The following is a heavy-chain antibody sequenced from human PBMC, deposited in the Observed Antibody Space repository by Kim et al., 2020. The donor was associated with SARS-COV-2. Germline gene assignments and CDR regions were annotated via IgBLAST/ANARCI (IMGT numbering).Heavy chain of an antibody. CDR3: ARHGVGYGDYY. CDR1: GGSISSSSYY. J-gene: IGHJ4*02. D-gene: IGHD4-17*01. V-gene: IGHV4-39*01. Sequence: SETMSLTCTVSGGSISSSSYYWGWIRQPPGKGLEWIGSIYYSGSTYYNPSLKSRVTISVDTSKNQFSLKLSSVTAADTAVYYCARHGVGYGDYYWGQGTLVTVSS. CDR2: IYYSGST.